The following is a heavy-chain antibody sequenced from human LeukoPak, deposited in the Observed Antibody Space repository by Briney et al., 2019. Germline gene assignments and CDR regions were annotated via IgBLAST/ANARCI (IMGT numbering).Heavy chain of an antibody. V-gene: IGHV3-23*01. CDR1: GFTFSSGFTFSNYD. CDR3: AARPPRVVPGPFDY. CDR2: ISGSGGST. D-gene: IGHD6-19*01. J-gene: IGHJ4*02. Sequence: SGGSLRLSCAASGFTFSSGFTFSNYDVNWVRQAPGKGLEWVSSISGSGGSTYYADSVRGRFTISRDYSKNTLSLQMNSLRADDTALYYCAARPPRVVPGPFDYWGQGTLVTVSS.